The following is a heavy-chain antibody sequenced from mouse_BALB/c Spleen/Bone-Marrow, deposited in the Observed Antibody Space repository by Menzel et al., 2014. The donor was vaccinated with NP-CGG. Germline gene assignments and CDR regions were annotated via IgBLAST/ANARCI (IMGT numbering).Heavy chain of an antibody. Sequence: EVNVAESGGDLVKPGGSLKLSCAASGFTFSSYGMSWVRQTPDKRLEWVATISSGGSYTYYPDSVKGRFTISRDNAKNTLYLQMSSLKSEDTAMYYCARSEGGRRGLFDYWGQGTTLTVSS. CDR3: ARSEGGRRGLFDY. V-gene: IGHV5-6*01. J-gene: IGHJ2*01. CDR1: GFTFSSYG. CDR2: ISSGGSYT.